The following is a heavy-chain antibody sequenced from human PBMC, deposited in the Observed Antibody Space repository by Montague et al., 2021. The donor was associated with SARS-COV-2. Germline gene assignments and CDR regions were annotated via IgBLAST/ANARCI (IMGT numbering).Heavy chain of an antibody. CDR3: AKDWWIKIAAPEYFDY. Sequence: SLRLSCAASGFTFSNYGILWARQAPGKGLEWVAVISYDGSNKYYADSVKGRFTISRDNSKNTLYLQMNSLRTEDTAVYYCAKDWWIKIAAPEYFDYWGQGTLVTVSS. CDR2: ISYDGSNK. D-gene: IGHD6-25*01. CDR1: GFTFSNYG. J-gene: IGHJ4*02. V-gene: IGHV3-30*18.